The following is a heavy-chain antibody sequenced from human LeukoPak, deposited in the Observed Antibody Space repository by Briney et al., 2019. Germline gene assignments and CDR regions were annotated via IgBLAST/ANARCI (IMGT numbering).Heavy chain of an antibody. CDR1: GGSISSSSYY. CDR2: IYYSGST. D-gene: IGHD1-26*01. J-gene: IGHJ3*02. CDR3: ARFSGSSDAFDI. Sequence: SETLSLTCTVSGGSISSSSYYWGWIRQPPGKGLEWIGSIYYSGSTYYNPSLKSRVTISVDTSKNQFSMKLSSVTAADTAVYYCARFSGSSDAFDIWGQGTMVTVSS. V-gene: IGHV4-39*07.